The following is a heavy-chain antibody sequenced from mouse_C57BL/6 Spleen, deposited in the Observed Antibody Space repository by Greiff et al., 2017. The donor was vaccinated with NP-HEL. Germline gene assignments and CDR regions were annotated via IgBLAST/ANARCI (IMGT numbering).Heavy chain of an antibody. CDR2: INPSNGGT. CDR1: GYTFTSYW. V-gene: IGHV1-53*01. D-gene: IGHD1-1*01. Sequence: QVQLQQPGTELVKPGASVKLSCKASGYTFTSYWMHWVKQSPGQGLEWIGNINPSNGGTNYNEKFKSKATLTVDKSSSTAYMQLSSLTSEDSAVYYWARSEPLYYGSTFAYWGQGTLVTVSA. J-gene: IGHJ3*01. CDR3: ARSEPLYYGSTFAY.